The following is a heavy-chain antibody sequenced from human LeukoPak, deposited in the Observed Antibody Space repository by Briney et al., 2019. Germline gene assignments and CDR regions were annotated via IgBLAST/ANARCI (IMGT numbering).Heavy chain of an antibody. CDR3: ARDVLSSGWYLDAFDI. D-gene: IGHD6-19*01. CDR2: IYTSGST. Sequence: PSETLSLTCTVSGGSISSYYWSWIRQPAGKGLEWIGRIYTSGSTNYNPSLKSRVTMSVDTSKNRFSLKLSSVTAADTAVYYCARDVLSSGWYLDAFDIWGQGTMVTVSS. J-gene: IGHJ3*02. CDR1: GGSISSYY. V-gene: IGHV4-4*07.